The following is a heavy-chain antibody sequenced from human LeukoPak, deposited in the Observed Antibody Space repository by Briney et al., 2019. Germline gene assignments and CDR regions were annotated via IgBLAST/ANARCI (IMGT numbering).Heavy chain of an antibody. CDR3: ARDRGGWFDP. J-gene: IGHJ5*02. Sequence: ASVKVSCKASGGTFSSYAISWVRQAPGQGLEWMGGIIPIFDTPNYAQKFQGRVTITADESTSTAYMELSSLRSEDTAVYYCARDRGGWFDPWGQGTLVTVSS. CDR1: GGTFSSYA. D-gene: IGHD3-10*01. CDR2: IIPIFDTP. V-gene: IGHV1-69*13.